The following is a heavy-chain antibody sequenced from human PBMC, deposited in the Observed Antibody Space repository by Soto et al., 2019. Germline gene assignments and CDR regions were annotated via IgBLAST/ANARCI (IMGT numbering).Heavy chain of an antibody. V-gene: IGHV4-59*01. CDR1: GGSISSYY. J-gene: IGHJ5*02. CDR2: IYYSGST. CDR3: ARDRAIEEQWLPHQGWFDP. D-gene: IGHD6-19*01. Sequence: QVQLQESGPGLVKPSETLSLTCTVSGGSISSYYWSWIRQPPGQGLEWIGYIYYSGSTNYNPSLKSRVTISVDTSKNQLSLKLSSVTAADTAVYYCARDRAIEEQWLPHQGWFDPWGQGTLVTVSS.